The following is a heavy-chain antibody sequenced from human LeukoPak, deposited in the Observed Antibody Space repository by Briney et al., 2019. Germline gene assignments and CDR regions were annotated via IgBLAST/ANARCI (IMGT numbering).Heavy chain of an antibody. CDR1: GYTFTSYD. V-gene: IGHV1-8*01. CDR2: MNPNSGNT. CDR3: ARAPIYDFWSGYSLGYYYMDV. D-gene: IGHD3-3*01. J-gene: IGHJ6*03. Sequence: ASVKVSCKASGYTFTSYDINWLRQATGQGLEWMGWMNPNSGNTGYAQKFQGRVTMTRNTSISTAYMELSSLRSEDTAVYYCARAPIYDFWSGYSLGYYYMDVWGKGTTVTVSS.